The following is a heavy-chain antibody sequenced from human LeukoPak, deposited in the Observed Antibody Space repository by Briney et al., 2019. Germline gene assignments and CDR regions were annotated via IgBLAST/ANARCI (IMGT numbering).Heavy chain of an antibody. J-gene: IGHJ5*02. V-gene: IGHV1-8*01. CDR2: MNPNSGNT. Sequence: ASVKVSCKASGYTFTSYDINWVRQAPGQGLEWMGWMNPNSGNTVYAQKFQGRVTMTRNTSISTAYMELSSLRSEDTAVYYCARSPSSSGFDPWGQGTLVTVPS. CDR1: GYTFTSYD. CDR3: ARSPSSSGFDP. D-gene: IGHD6-6*01.